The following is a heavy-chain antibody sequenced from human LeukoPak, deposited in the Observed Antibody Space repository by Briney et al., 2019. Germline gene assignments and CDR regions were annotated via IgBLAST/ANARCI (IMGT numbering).Heavy chain of an antibody. CDR3: AKDFYSSGKSIDY. V-gene: IGHV3-23*01. J-gene: IGHJ4*02. D-gene: IGHD6-19*01. CDR1: GFTFSSYA. Sequence: GGSLRLSCAASGFTFSSYAMSWVRQAPGKGLEWVSLISGSGGSTYYAGSVKGRFTISRDNSKNTLYLQMNSLRGEDTAVYYCAKDFYSSGKSIDYWGQGTLVTVSS. CDR2: ISGSGGST.